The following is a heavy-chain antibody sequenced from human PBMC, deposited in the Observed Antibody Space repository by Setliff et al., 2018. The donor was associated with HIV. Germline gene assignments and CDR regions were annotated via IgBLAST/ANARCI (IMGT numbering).Heavy chain of an antibody. V-gene: IGHV4-39*01. Sequence: PSETLSLTCTVSGGSISSSSYYWGWIRQPPRKGLEWIGSIYYSGSTYYNPSLKSRVTISVDTSKNQFSLKLSSVTAADTAVYYCARGGLGVVGAIDYWSQGTLVTVSS. CDR3: ARGGLGVVGAIDY. CDR2: IYYSGST. D-gene: IGHD2-15*01. CDR1: GGSISSSSYY. J-gene: IGHJ4*02.